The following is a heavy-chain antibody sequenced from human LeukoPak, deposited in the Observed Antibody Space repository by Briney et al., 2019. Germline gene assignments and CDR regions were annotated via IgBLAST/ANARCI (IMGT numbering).Heavy chain of an antibody. D-gene: IGHD3-3*01. CDR3: ARKPRFGRVDY. V-gene: IGHV4-59*01. Sequence: SETLSLTCTVSGGSISSYYWSWIRQPPGKGLEWIGYIYYSGSTNYNPSLKSRVTISVDTSKNQFSLKLSSVTAEDTAVYYCARKPRFGRVDYWGQGTLVTVSS. CDR2: IYYSGST. CDR1: GGSISSYY. J-gene: IGHJ4*02.